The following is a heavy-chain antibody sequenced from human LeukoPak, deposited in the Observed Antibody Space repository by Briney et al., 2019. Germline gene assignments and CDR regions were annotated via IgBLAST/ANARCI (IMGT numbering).Heavy chain of an antibody. CDR2: INPNSGGT. V-gene: IGHV1-2*02. CDR1: GYTFTGYY. D-gene: IGHD3-22*01. J-gene: IGHJ6*02. CDR3: ARTSYYYDSSGYRYGMDV. Sequence: ASVKVSCKASGYTFTGYYMHWVRQAPGQGLEWMGWINPNSGGTNYAQKFLGRVTMTRDTSISTAYMELSRLRSDDTAVYYCARTSYYYDSSGYRYGMDVWGQGTTVTVSS.